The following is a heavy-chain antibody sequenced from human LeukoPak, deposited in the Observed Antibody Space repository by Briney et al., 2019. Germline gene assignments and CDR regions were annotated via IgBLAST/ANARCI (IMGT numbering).Heavy chain of an antibody. CDR3: ASGYDSSGYPDY. CDR2: ISSSSSYI. D-gene: IGHD3-22*01. Sequence: PGGSLRLSCAASGFTFSSYSMNWARQAPGKGLEWVSSISSSSSYIYYADSVKGRFTISRDNAKNSLYLQMNSLRAEDTAVYYRASGYDSSGYPDYWGQGTLVTVSS. J-gene: IGHJ4*02. CDR1: GFTFSSYS. V-gene: IGHV3-21*01.